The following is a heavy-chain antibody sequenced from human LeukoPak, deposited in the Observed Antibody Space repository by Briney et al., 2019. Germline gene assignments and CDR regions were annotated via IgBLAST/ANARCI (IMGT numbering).Heavy chain of an antibody. J-gene: IGHJ4*02. CDR3: ARDGEYSGYALDY. D-gene: IGHD5-12*01. CDR1: GYTFTSYG. V-gene: IGHV1-3*01. CDR2: INAGNGNT. Sequence: GASVKVSCKASGYTFTSYGISWVRQAPGQGLEWMGWINAGNGNTKYSQKFQGRVTITRDTSASTAYMELSSLRSEDTAVYYCARDGEYSGYALDYWGQGTLVTVSS.